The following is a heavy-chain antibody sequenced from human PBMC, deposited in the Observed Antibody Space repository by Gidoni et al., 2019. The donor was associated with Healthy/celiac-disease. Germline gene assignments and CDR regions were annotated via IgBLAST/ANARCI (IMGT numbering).Heavy chain of an antibody. V-gene: IGHV3-33*01. J-gene: IGHJ4*02. CDR2: IWYDGSNK. CDR3: ARGGDIVVVTAISALNY. Sequence: QVQLVESGGGLVQPGRSLRLSCAASGLPFSSYGRHWVRQAPGKGLECVAVIWYDGSNKYYADSVKGRFTSSRDNSKNTLYLQMNSLRAEDTAVYYCARGGDIVVVTAISALNYWGQGTLVTVSS. D-gene: IGHD2-21*02. CDR1: GLPFSSYG.